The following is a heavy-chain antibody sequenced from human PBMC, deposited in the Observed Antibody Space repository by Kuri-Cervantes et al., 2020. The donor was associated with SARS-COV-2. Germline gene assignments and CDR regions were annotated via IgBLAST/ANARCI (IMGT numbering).Heavy chain of an antibody. Sequence: GESLKISCAASGFTFSSYAMHWVRQAPGKGLEWVAVISYDGSNKYYADSVKGRFTISRDNSKNTLYLQMNSLRVEDTGVYYCAHTLDRGVYRANSWYDPWGQGTVVTVSS. D-gene: IGHD3-10*01. CDR2: ISYDGSNK. CDR1: GFTFSSYA. CDR3: AHTLDRGVYRANSWYDP. J-gene: IGHJ5*02. V-gene: IGHV3-30-3*01.